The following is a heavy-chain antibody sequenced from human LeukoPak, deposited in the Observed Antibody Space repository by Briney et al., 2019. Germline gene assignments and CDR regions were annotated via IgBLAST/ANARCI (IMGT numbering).Heavy chain of an antibody. CDR2: ISTISSPI. V-gene: IGHV3-48*04. J-gene: IGHJ4*02. Sequence: QPGGSLRLXCAASGFTFSTYGVNWVRQAPGKVLEWISYISTISSPIYYADSVRGRFTISRDNAKNSLYLQMTNLSAEDSAVYFCARGRSGTYSSFDYWGQGTLVTVSS. D-gene: IGHD1-26*01. CDR1: GFTFSTYG. CDR3: ARGRSGTYSSFDY.